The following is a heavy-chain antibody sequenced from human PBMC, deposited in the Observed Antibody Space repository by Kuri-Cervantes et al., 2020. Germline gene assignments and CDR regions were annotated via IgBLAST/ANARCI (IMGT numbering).Heavy chain of an antibody. Sequence: ASVKVSCKASGYTFTSYDINWVRQATGQGLEWMGWMNPNSGGTNYAQKFQGRVTMTRDTSISTAYVELSRLRSDDTAVYYCARGHLVGAPIVVDAFDIWGQGTMVTVSS. V-gene: IGHV1-2*02. CDR1: GYTFTSYD. CDR2: MNPNSGGT. CDR3: ARGHLVGAPIVVDAFDI. D-gene: IGHD1-26*01. J-gene: IGHJ3*02.